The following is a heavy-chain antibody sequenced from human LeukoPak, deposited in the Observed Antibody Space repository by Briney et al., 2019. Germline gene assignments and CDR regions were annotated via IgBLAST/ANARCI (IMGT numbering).Heavy chain of an antibody. J-gene: IGHJ6*03. D-gene: IGHD6-13*01. CDR1: GYTFTGYY. V-gene: IGHV1-2*02. Sequence: ASVKVSCKASGYTFTGYYMHWVRQAPGQGLEWMGWINPNSGGTNYAQKFQGRVTMTRDTSISTVYMELSRLRSDDTAVYYCARAGLGYSSSWDYYYYMNVWGKGTTVTVSS. CDR3: ARAGLGYSSSWDYYYYMNV. CDR2: INPNSGGT.